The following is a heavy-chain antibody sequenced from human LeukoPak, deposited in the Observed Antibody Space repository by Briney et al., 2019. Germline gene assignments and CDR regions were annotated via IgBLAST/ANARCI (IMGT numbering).Heavy chain of an antibody. CDR1: GFTFSSYA. J-gene: IGHJ3*01. CDR2: IIGSGGST. D-gene: IGHD6-13*01. CDR3: AKFGSSWYLYAFDF. V-gene: IGHV3-23*01. Sequence: GSLRLSCAASGFTFSSYAMSWVRQAPGKGLEWVSAIIGSGGSTYYADSVKGRFTISRDNSKNTLYLQMNSLRAEDTALYYCAKFGSSWYLYAFDFWGQGTMVTVSS.